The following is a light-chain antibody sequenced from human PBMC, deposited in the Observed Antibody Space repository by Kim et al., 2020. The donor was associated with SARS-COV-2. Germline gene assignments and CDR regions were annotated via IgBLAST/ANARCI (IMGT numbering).Light chain of an antibody. CDR2: EDN. Sequence: NFMLTQPHSVSESPGKTVTISCTRSSGSIASNYVQWYQQLPGSAPTTVIYEDNQRPSGVPDRSSGSIDSSSNSASLTISGLKTEDEADYYCQSYDSSNPWVFGGGTQLTVL. CDR3: QSYDSSNPWV. J-gene: IGLJ3*02. V-gene: IGLV6-57*04. CDR1: SGSIASNY.